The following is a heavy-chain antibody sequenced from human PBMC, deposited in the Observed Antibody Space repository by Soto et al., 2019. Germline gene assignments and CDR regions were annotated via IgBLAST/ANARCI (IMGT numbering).Heavy chain of an antibody. CDR2: IFYSGST. CDR1: GGSTSSSSYY. CDR3: ARVPGGEALYSSGWKNYYYGVDV. V-gene: IGHV4-39*07. D-gene: IGHD6-19*01. Sequence: SETLSLTCTVSGGSTSSSSYYWGWIRQPPGKGLEWIGSIFYSGSTYYNPSLKSRVTISVDTSKNHLSLTLSSVTAADTAVYYCARVPGGEALYSSGWKNYYYGVDVWGQGTTVTV. J-gene: IGHJ6*02.